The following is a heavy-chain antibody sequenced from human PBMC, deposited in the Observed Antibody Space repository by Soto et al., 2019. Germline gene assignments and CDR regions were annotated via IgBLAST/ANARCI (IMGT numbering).Heavy chain of an antibody. Sequence: EVQLVESGGGVVRPGGSLRLSCAASGFTFDDYGMSWVRQAPGKGLEWVSGINWNGGSTGYADSVKGRFTISRDNAKNSLYLQMNSLRAEHTALYYCARTYYYDSSVYYLFDYWGQGTLVTVSS. CDR3: ARTYYYDSSVYYLFDY. J-gene: IGHJ4*02. CDR2: INWNGGST. D-gene: IGHD3-22*01. CDR1: GFTFDDYG. V-gene: IGHV3-20*04.